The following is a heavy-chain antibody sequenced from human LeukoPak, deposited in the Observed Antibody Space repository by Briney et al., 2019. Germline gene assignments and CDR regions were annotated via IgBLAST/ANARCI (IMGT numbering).Heavy chain of an antibody. CDR1: GGSISSYY. D-gene: IGHD3-22*01. CDR3: ARGGVDYDSSGLIDY. CDR2: IYYSGST. V-gene: IGHV4-59*01. J-gene: IGHJ4*02. Sequence: KSSETLSLTCTVSGGSISSYYWSWIRQPPGKGLEWIGYIYYSGSTNYNPSLKGRVTISVDTSKNQFSLKLNSVTAADTAVYYCARGGVDYDSSGLIDYWCQGTLVTVSS.